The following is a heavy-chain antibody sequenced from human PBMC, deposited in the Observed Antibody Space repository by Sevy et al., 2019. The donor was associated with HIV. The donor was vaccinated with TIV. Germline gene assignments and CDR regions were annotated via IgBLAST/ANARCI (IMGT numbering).Heavy chain of an antibody. J-gene: IGHJ3*02. CDR2: INADGSGT. D-gene: IGHD6-19*01. Sequence: GRSLRLSCAASGFTFSSYYMHWVRQAPGKGLVWVSRINADGSGTRYADSVKGRFTISRDNAKNTVYLQMNSLRAEDTSVYYCARGYTSGSGDIWGQGTMVTVSS. V-gene: IGHV3-74*01. CDR3: ARGYTSGSGDI. CDR1: GFTFSSYY.